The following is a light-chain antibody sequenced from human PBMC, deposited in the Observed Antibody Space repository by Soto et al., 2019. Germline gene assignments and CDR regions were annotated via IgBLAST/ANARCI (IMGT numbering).Light chain of an antibody. CDR1: SSDVGGYNY. V-gene: IGLV2-14*01. CDR3: SSYTSSSTL. CDR2: DVS. J-gene: IGLJ1*01. Sequence: QSLLTQPASVSGSPGQSITISCTGTSSDVGGYNYVSWYQQHPGKAPKLMIYDVSNRPSGVSNRFSGSKSGNTASLTISGLQAEDEADYYRSSYTSSSTLFGTGTKVTVL.